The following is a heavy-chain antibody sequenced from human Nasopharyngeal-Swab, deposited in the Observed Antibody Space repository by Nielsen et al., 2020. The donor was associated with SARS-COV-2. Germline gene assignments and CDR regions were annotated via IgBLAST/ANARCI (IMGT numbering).Heavy chain of an antibody. J-gene: IGHJ4*02. CDR2: ISSDSGAN. D-gene: IGHD3-22*01. CDR1: GFSFSTYT. V-gene: IGHV3-21*01. CDR3: LRGDRRDY. Sequence: ESLKISCAASGFSFSTYTMNWVRQAPGKGMEWLSSISSDSGANHHADSVKGRFTISRDNAKNSLYLEMNSLRAEDTAVYYCLRGDRRDYWGPGTLVSVSS.